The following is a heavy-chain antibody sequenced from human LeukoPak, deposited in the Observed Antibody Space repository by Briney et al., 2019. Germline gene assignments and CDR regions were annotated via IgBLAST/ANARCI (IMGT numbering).Heavy chain of an antibody. CDR3: ARVRPHYDILTGYYLPYYYYMDV. D-gene: IGHD3-9*01. Sequence: SETLSLTCTVSGGPISSYYWSWLRQPAGKGLEWIGRIYTSGSTNYNPSLKSRVTMSVDTSKNQFSLKLSSVTAADTAVYYCARVRPHYDILTGYYLPYYYYMDVWGKGTTVTVSS. CDR2: IYTSGST. J-gene: IGHJ6*03. V-gene: IGHV4-4*07. CDR1: GGPISSYY.